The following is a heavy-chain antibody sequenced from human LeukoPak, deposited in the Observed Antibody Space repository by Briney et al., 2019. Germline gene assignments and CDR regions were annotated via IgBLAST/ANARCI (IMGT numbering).Heavy chain of an antibody. CDR2: ISDAGST. Sequence: PGGSLRLSCEASGFTFSNAWMNWVRQAPGKGLEWVSYISDAGSTYADSVEGRFTISRDNAKNSLYLQMNSLRDEDTAVYYCARDLHYAFDIWGQGTMVTVSS. D-gene: IGHD3-10*01. J-gene: IGHJ3*02. CDR1: GFTFSNAW. CDR3: ARDLHYAFDI. V-gene: IGHV3-48*02.